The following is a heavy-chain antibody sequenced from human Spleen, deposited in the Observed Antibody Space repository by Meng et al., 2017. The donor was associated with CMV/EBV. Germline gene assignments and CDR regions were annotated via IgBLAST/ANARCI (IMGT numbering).Heavy chain of an antibody. Sequence: GGSLRLSCAASGFTVSSNYMSWVRQAPGKGLEWVSVIYSGGGTYYADSVKGRFTISRDNSKNALYLQMNSLRAEDTAVYYCAKVRYVQDGMDVWGQGTTVTVSS. CDR1: GFTVSSNY. J-gene: IGHJ6*02. D-gene: IGHD3-10*02. CDR2: IYSGGGT. V-gene: IGHV3-53*01. CDR3: AKVRYVQDGMDV.